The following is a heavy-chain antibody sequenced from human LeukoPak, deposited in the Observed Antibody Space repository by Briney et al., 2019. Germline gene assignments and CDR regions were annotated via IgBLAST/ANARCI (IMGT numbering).Heavy chain of an antibody. D-gene: IGHD3-9*01. CDR3: AKDRGYYDILTGYYPGHYFDY. J-gene: IGHJ4*02. V-gene: IGHV3-23*01. Sequence: RXAPGXXLEWVSAISGSXGSTYYADSVKGRFTISRDNSKNTLYLQMNSLRAEDTAVYYCAKDRGYYDILTGYYPGHYFDYWGQGTLVTVSS. CDR2: ISGSXGST.